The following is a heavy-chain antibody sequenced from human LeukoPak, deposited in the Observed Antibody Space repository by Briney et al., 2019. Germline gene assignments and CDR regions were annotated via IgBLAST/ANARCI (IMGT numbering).Heavy chain of an antibody. CDR2: IWYDGSNK. J-gene: IGHJ4*02. V-gene: IGHV3-30*02. CDR1: GFTFSGYG. CDR3: AKESQLSYSGTFYIDY. D-gene: IGHD1-26*01. Sequence: GGSLRLSCAASGFTFSGYGMHWVRQAPGKGLEWVAFIWYDGSNKYYTDSVKGRFTISKDNSKNTLYLQMNSLTTEDTAVYYCAKESQLSYSGTFYIDYWGQGTLVTVSS.